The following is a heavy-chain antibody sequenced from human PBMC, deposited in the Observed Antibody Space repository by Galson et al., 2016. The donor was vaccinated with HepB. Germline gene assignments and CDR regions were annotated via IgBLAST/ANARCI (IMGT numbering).Heavy chain of an antibody. Sequence: SLRLSCAASGFTFGNPYMRFNFVNAWMSWVRQAPGKGLEWVGRIKSRTDAGTTDYAAPVKDRFTISRDDSKKMLYLQMNSLKTEDTAVYYCATNPASVTTYRDDYSGMDVWGQGTTVTVSS. V-gene: IGHV3-15*01. CDR1: GFTFGNPYMRFNFVNAW. CDR3: ATNPASVTTYRDDYSGMDV. D-gene: IGHD4-17*01. J-gene: IGHJ6*02. CDR2: IKSRTDAGTT.